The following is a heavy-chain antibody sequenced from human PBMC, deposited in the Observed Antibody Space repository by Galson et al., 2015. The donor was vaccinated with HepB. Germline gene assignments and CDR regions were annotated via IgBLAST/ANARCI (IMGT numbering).Heavy chain of an antibody. CDR2: IDPNDPFA. J-gene: IGHJ6*02. Sequence: QSGAEVKKPGESLRISCKGSGYTFNSYWINWVRQKPGKGLEWMGRIDPNDPFASYSPSFRGHVTISADTSTSTAYLQWSSLQASDTAIYYCASLYYYYGMDVWGQGTTVTVSS. V-gene: IGHV5-10-1*01. CDR1: GYTFNSYW. CDR3: ASLYYYYGMDV.